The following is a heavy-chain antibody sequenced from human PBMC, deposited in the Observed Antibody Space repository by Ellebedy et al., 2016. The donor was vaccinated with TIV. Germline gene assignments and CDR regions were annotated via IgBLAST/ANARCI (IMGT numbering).Heavy chain of an antibody. CDR1: EFTFSSYG. Sequence: GESLKISCAASEFTFSSYGMHWVRQAPGKGLEWVAVIWYDGSNKYYADSVKGRFTISRDNSKNTLYLQMNSLRAEDTAVYYCARARWGGPTGTLLDYWGQGALVTVTS. CDR2: IWYDGSNK. J-gene: IGHJ4*02. V-gene: IGHV3-33*01. CDR3: ARARWGGPTGTLLDY. D-gene: IGHD3-3*01.